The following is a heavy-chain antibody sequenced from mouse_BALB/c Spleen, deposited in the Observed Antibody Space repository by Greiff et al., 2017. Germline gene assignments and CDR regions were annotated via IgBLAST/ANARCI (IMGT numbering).Heavy chain of an antibody. D-gene: IGHD2-3*01. CDR3: ARSYDGYFDYAMDY. CDR1: GYTFTSYW. J-gene: IGHJ4*01. CDR2: INPSTGYT. V-gene: IGHV1-7*01. Sequence: QVQLQQSGAELAKPGPSVTMSCKASGYTFTSYWMHWVKQRPGQGLEWIGYINPSTGYTEYNQKFKDKATLTADKSSSTAYMQLSSLTSEDSAVYYCARSYDGYFDYAMDYWGQGTSVTVSS.